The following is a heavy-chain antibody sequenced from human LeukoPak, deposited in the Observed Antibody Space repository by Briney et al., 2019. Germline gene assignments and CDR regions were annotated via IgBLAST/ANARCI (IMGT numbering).Heavy chain of an antibody. Sequence: GGSLRLSCAASGFTFSTYWMVWVRQAPGKGLEWVANIKQDGSQKYYVDSVKGRFTISRDNAKNSLYLQMNSLRAEDTAVYYCARDNKAWLQDPDAFDIWGQGTMVTVSS. CDR2: IKQDGSQK. J-gene: IGHJ3*02. D-gene: IGHD5-24*01. V-gene: IGHV3-7*01. CDR1: GFTFSTYW. CDR3: ARDNKAWLQDPDAFDI.